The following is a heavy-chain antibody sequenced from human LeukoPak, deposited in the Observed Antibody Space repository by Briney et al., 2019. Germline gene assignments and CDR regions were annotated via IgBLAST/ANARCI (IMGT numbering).Heavy chain of an antibody. CDR1: GYTFTKYD. D-gene: IGHD3-3*02. J-gene: IGHJ4*02. V-gene: IGHV1-18*01. Sequence: ASVKVSCKASGYTFTKYDIHRVRQAPGQGLEWMGWISPYIGNTYYSQKLQGRVTMTTDTSTTTAYMELRSLRSDGTGVYYCARFTPRLSREKFDYWGQGTLVTVSS. CDR3: ARFTPRLSREKFDY. CDR2: ISPYIGNT.